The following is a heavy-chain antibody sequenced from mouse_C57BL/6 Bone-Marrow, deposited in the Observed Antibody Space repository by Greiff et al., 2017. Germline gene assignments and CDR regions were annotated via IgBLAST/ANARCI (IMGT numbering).Heavy chain of an antibody. V-gene: IGHV1-53*01. CDR1: GYTFTSYW. CDR2: INPSNGGT. Sequence: QVQLQQPGTELVKPGASVKLSFKASGYTFTSYWMHWVKQRPGQGLEWIGNINPSNGGTNYNEKFKSKATLTVDKSSSTAYMQLSSLTSEDSAVYYCARSGRLYYYAMDYWGQGTSVTVSS. D-gene: IGHD3-2*02. J-gene: IGHJ4*01. CDR3: ARSGRLYYYAMDY.